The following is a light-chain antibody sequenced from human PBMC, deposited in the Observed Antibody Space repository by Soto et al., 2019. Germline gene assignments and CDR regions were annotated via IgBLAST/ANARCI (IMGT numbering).Light chain of an antibody. Sequence: SYELTQPLSVSVALGQTARITCGGNNIGSKNVHWYQQKPGQAPVLVIYRDSNRPSGIPERFSGSNSGNTATLTISRAQAGDEADYYCQVWGTNTANYVFGIGTKVTVL. CDR3: QVWGTNTANYV. V-gene: IGLV3-9*01. CDR2: RDS. CDR1: NIGSKN. J-gene: IGLJ1*01.